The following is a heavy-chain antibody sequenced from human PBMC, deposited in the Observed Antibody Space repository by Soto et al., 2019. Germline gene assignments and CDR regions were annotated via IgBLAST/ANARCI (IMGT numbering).Heavy chain of an antibody. CDR1: GGSFSGYY. D-gene: IGHD6-19*01. CDR2: INHSGST. CDR3: ARGGGGWYEDL. Sequence: QVHLQQWGAGLLKPSETLSLTCAVYGGSFSGYYWIWIRQPPGKGLEWIGEINHSGSTNYNPSLKSRVTISVDTSKNQFSVKLSSVTAADTAVYYCARGGGGWYEDLWDPGTLVTVSS. V-gene: IGHV4-34*01. J-gene: IGHJ4*02.